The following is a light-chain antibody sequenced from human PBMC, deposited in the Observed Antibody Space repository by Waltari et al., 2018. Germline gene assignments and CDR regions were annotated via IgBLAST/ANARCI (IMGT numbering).Light chain of an antibody. CDR1: SSDVGGYNY. CDR2: DVS. Sequence: QSALTQPASVSGSPGQSITISCTGTSSDVGGYNYVSWYQQHPGKAPKFMIYDVSKRPSGVSDRFSGSKSRNTASLTISGLQAEDEADYYCCSYATRDSYVFGTGTKVTVL. CDR3: CSYATRDSYV. J-gene: IGLJ1*01. V-gene: IGLV2-14*03.